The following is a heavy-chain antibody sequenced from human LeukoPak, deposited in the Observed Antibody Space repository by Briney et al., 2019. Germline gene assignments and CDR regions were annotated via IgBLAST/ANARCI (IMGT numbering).Heavy chain of an antibody. Sequence: ASVKVSCKASGGTFSSYAISWVRQAPGQGLEWMGGIIPIFGTANYAHKFQGRVTITADESTSTAYMELSSLRSEDTAVYYCARTSYDYVWGSYRLFDYWGQGTLVTVSS. V-gene: IGHV1-69*13. D-gene: IGHD3-16*02. CDR3: ARTSYDYVWGSYRLFDY. CDR2: IIPIFGTA. CDR1: GGTFSSYA. J-gene: IGHJ4*02.